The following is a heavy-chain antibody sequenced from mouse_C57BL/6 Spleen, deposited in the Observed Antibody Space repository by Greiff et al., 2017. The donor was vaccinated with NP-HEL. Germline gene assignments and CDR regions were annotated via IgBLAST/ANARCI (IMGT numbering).Heavy chain of an antibody. D-gene: IGHD1-1*01. J-gene: IGHJ4*01. CDR2: IDPSDSYT. CDR1: GYTFTSYW. Sequence: QVQLQQPGAELVMPGASVKLSCKASGYTFTSYWMHWVKQRPGQGLEWIGEIDPSDSYTNYNQKFKGKSTLTVEKSSSTAYMQLSSLTSADSAVYYCARRPIYYYGSSSYAMDYWGQGTSVTVSS. V-gene: IGHV1-69*01. CDR3: ARRPIYYYGSSSYAMDY.